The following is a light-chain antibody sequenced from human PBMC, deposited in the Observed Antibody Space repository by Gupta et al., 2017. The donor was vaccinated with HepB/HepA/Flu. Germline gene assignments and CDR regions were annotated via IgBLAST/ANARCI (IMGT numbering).Light chain of an antibody. Sequence: QSALTQPAAVSGSPGQSITISCTGTSSDIENYNLVSWYQQHPAKAPQRIIYHVTRRPSGVSDRFSASKSGNTASLTISGLQAEDDADYYCCSYADVGNWVFGGGTRLTVL. CDR2: HVT. J-gene: IGLJ3*02. V-gene: IGLV2-23*02. CDR3: CSYADVGNWV. CDR1: SSDIENYNL.